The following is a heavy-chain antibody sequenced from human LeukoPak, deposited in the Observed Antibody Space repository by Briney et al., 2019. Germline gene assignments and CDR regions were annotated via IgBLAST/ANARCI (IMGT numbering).Heavy chain of an antibody. Sequence: PSETLSLTCTVSGGSISSYYWSWIRQPAGKGLEWIGSIYHSGSTYYNPSLKSRVTISVDTSKNQFSLKLSSVTAADTAVYYCARDTGYYDDAFDIWGQGTMVTVSS. CDR1: GGSISSYY. D-gene: IGHD3-22*01. CDR3: ARDTGYYDDAFDI. J-gene: IGHJ3*02. CDR2: IYHSGST. V-gene: IGHV4-4*07.